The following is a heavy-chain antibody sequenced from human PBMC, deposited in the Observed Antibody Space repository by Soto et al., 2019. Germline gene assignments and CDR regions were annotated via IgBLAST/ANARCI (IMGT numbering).Heavy chain of an antibody. CDR3: ARGIAVAGTRNWFDP. V-gene: IGHV4-31*03. J-gene: IGHJ5*02. CDR2: IYYSGST. CDR1: GGSISSGGYY. D-gene: IGHD6-19*01. Sequence: QVQLQESGPGLVKPSQTLSLTCTVSGGSISSGGYYWSWIRQHPGKGLEGIGYIYYSGSTYHNPSLKSRVTISVHTSKNQFSLKLSSVTAADTAVYYSARGIAVAGTRNWFDPWGQGTLVTVSS.